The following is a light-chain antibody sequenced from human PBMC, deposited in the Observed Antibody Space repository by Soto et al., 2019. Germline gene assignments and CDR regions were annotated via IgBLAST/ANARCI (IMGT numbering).Light chain of an antibody. V-gene: IGKV3-11*01. Sequence: EIVLTQSPATLSLSPGERATLSCRASQSVSSYLAWYQQKPGQAPRLLIYDASNRATGIPARFSGSGSGTDFTLTISGLEPEDFAVDYCQQRSNWQGFTFGPGTKVFIK. J-gene: IGKJ3*01. CDR3: QQRSNWQGFT. CDR1: QSVSSY. CDR2: DAS.